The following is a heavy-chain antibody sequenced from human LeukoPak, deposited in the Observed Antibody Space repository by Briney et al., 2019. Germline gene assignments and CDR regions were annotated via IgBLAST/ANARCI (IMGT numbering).Heavy chain of an antibody. J-gene: IGHJ4*02. CDR3: AKAGRGTYYYFDY. Sequence: ASVKVSCKASGYTFTSYDINWVRQATGQGLEWMGWISGYSTNTKYAQKVQARITMTSDASSSTVYMELTSLTSDDTAVYYCAKAGRGTYYYFDYWGQGTLVTVSS. CDR1: GYTFTSYD. CDR2: ISGYSTNT. V-gene: IGHV1-18*01. D-gene: IGHD1-26*01.